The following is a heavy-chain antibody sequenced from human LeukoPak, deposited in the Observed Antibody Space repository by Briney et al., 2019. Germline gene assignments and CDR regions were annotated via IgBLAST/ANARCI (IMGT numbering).Heavy chain of an antibody. J-gene: IGHJ4*02. Sequence: ASVKVSCKASGYSFTSYYMHWVRQAPGQGLEWMGIINPSGGSTSYAQKFQGRVTMTRDMSTSTVYMELSSLRSDDTAVYYCASSKLWFGELNYFDYWGQGTLVTVSS. CDR2: INPSGGST. V-gene: IGHV1-46*01. CDR1: GYSFTSYY. CDR3: ASSKLWFGELNYFDY. D-gene: IGHD3-10*01.